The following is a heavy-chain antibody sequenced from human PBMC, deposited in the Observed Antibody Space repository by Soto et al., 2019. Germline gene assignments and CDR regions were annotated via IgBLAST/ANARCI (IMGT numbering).Heavy chain of an antibody. V-gene: IGHV4-34*01. CDR3: ARISRRWYRGGDY. Sequence: QVQLQQWGAGLLKPSETLSLTCAVYGGSFSGYYWSWIRQPPGKGLEWIGEINHSGSTNYNPSLKSRVTISVNTSKNQFFPKVSPVAAADQGGEYRARISRRWYRGGDYWGQGTPVTGSS. D-gene: IGHD6-13*01. CDR1: GGSFSGYY. J-gene: IGHJ4*02. CDR2: INHSGST.